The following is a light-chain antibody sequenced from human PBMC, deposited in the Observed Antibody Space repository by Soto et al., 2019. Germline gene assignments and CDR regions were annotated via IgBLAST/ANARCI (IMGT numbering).Light chain of an antibody. CDR1: SSDIGGYNY. Sequence: QSALTQPASVSGSPGQSITISCTGTSSDIGGYNYVSWYQQHPGKAPKVMIYEVSNRSSGVSNRFSGSKSGNTASLTISGLQAEDEADYYCSSCTSSNTVIFGGGTKLTVL. CDR3: SSCTSSNTVI. J-gene: IGLJ2*01. CDR2: EVS. V-gene: IGLV2-14*01.